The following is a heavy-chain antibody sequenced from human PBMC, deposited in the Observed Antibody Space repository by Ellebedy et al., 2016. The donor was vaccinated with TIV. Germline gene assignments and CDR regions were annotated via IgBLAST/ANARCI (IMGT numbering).Heavy chain of an antibody. CDR1: GFAFSTYS. D-gene: IGHD1-1*01. V-gene: IGHV3-21*01. J-gene: IGHJ4*02. Sequence: GESLKISCAASGFAFSTYSMNWVRQAPGKGLEWVSSISRSGAYRYHADSMEGRFTISRDNAKNSLYLQMNSLRADDTAVYYCAREKSGHKWNDGFDSWGQGTLVTVSS. CDR3: AREKSGHKWNDGFDS. CDR2: ISRSGAYR.